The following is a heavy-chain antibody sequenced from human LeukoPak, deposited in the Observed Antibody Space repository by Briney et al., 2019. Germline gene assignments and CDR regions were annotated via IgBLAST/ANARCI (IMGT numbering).Heavy chain of an antibody. V-gene: IGHV3-15*01. J-gene: IGHJ6*02. CDR3: TTDVYYYGMDV. CDR1: GFTFSNAW. Sequence: GGSLTLSCAASGFTFSNAWMSWVRQAPGKGREWVGRIKSKTDGGTTDYAAPVKGRFTISRDDSKNTLYLQMNSLKAEDTAVYYCTTDVYYYGMDVWGQGTTVTVSS. CDR2: IKSKTDGGTT.